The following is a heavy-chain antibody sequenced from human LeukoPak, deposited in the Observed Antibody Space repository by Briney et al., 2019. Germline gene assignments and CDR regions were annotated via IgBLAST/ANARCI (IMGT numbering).Heavy chain of an antibody. CDR2: INPSGGST. CDR1: RYTFTSYY. V-gene: IGHV1-46*01. Sequence: ASVKVSCKASRYTFTSYYMHWVRQAPGQGLEWMGIINPSGGSTSYAQKFQGRVTMTRDTSTSTVYMELSSLRSEDTAVYYCARVLKGYCSSTSCYRGYGMDVWGQGTTVTVSS. CDR3: ARVLKGYCSSTSCYRGYGMDV. J-gene: IGHJ6*02. D-gene: IGHD2-2*02.